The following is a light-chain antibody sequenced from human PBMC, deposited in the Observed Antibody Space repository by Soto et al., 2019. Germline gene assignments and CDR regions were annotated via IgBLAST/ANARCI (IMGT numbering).Light chain of an antibody. Sequence: DIVMTQSPDSLAVSLGERATINCKSSQSVLYSSNNKNYLAWYQQKPGQPPKLLIYWASTRESGVPDRFSGSGSGTDFTLTIGSLQAEDVAVYYYQQYYSTPLTFGGGTKVVIK. J-gene: IGKJ4*01. CDR2: WAS. V-gene: IGKV4-1*01. CDR1: QSVLYSSNNKNY. CDR3: QQYYSTPLT.